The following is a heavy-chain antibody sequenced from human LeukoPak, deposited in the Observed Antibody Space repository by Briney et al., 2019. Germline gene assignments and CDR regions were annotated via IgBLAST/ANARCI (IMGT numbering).Heavy chain of an antibody. D-gene: IGHD6-13*01. Sequence: GGSLRLSCAASGFTFSSYAMYWVRQAPGKGLEWVTLISYDGSNRYYADSVEGRFTVSRDNSKNTLYLQMHSLRTDDTAVYFCAKDDRKSAAPDFWGQGTLVTVSS. CDR2: ISYDGSNR. J-gene: IGHJ4*02. V-gene: IGHV3-30-3*02. CDR3: AKDDRKSAAPDF. CDR1: GFTFSSYA.